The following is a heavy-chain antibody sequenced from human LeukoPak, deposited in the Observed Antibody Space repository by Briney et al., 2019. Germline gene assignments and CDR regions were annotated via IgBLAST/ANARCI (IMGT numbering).Heavy chain of an antibody. CDR3: ARVRSAAAGPLDY. D-gene: IGHD6-13*01. CDR1: GFTFSSYW. Sequence: GGSLRLSCAASGFTFSSYWMSWVRQAPGKGLEWVSVIYSGGSTYYADSVKGRFTISRDNSKNTLYLQMNSLRAEDTAVYHCARVRSAAAGPLDYWGQGTLVTVSS. J-gene: IGHJ4*02. CDR2: IYSGGST. V-gene: IGHV3-66*01.